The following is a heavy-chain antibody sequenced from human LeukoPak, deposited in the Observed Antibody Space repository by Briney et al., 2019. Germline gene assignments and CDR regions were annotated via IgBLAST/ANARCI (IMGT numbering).Heavy chain of an antibody. CDR3: ARSRGDSSSSYDY. D-gene: IGHD6-13*01. CDR1: GGSISSYY. CDR2: IYYSGST. Sequence: SETLSLTCTVSGGSISSYYWSWIRQPPGKGLEWIGYIYYSGSTNYNPSLKSRVTMSVDTSKNQLSLKLSSVTAADTAVYYCARSRGDSSSSYDYWGQGTLVTVSS. V-gene: IGHV4-59*12. J-gene: IGHJ4*02.